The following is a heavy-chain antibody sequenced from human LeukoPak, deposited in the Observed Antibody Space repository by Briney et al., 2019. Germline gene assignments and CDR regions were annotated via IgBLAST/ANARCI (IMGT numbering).Heavy chain of an antibody. Sequence: SETLSLTCTVSGGSISSYYWSWIRQPAGKGLEWIGRIYTSGSTNYNPSLKSRVTISVDTSKNQFSLKLSSVTAADTAVYYCARDYYDSSGYYRGNWFDPWGQGTLVTVSS. J-gene: IGHJ5*02. CDR1: GGSISSYY. CDR3: ARDYYDSSGYYRGNWFDP. V-gene: IGHV4-4*07. CDR2: IYTSGST. D-gene: IGHD3-22*01.